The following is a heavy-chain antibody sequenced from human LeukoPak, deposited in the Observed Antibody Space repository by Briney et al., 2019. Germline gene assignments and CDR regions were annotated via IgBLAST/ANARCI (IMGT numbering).Heavy chain of an antibody. CDR2: ISSSSTYI. D-gene: IGHD1-26*01. CDR1: GFNFRAFS. CDR3: ARDGAYSGTYRAAFDI. J-gene: IGHJ3*02. Sequence: SGGSLRLSCAASGFNFRAFSMNWVRQAPGKGLEWVSFISSSSTYINYTDSVKGRFTISRDNADNSLYLQMNDLRAEDTAVYYCARDGAYSGTYRAAFDIWGRGTMVTVSS. V-gene: IGHV3-21*01.